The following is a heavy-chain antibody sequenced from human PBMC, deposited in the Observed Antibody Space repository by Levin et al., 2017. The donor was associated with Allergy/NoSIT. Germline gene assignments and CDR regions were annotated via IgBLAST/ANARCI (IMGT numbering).Heavy chain of an antibody. CDR2: INHSGST. J-gene: IGHJ4*02. CDR1: GGSFSGYY. CDR3: ARGGGGYGLDY. V-gene: IGHV4-34*01. D-gene: IGHD5-18*01. Sequence: MASETLSLTCAVYGGSFSGYYWSWIRQPPGKGLEWIGEINHSGSTNYNPSLKSRVTISVDTSKNQFSLKLSSVTAADTAVYYCARGGGGYGLDYWGQGTLVTVSS.